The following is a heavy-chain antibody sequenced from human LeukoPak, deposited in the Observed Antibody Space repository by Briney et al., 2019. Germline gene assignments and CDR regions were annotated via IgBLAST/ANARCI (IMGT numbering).Heavy chain of an antibody. CDR2: IYYSGST. D-gene: IGHD7-27*01. J-gene: IGHJ4*02. Sequence: SETLSLTCTVSGGSISSYYWSWIRQPPGKGLEWIGYIYYSGSTNYNPSLKSRVTISVDTSKNQFSLKLSSVTTADTAVYYCARVSWGSYPGFDYWGQGTLVTVSS. V-gene: IGHV4-59*01. CDR1: GGSISSYY. CDR3: ARVSWGSYPGFDY.